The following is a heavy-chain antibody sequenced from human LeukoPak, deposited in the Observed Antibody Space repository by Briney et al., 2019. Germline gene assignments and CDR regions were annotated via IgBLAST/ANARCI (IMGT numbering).Heavy chain of an antibody. J-gene: IGHJ5*02. CDR1: GFTFSSYS. Sequence: GGSLRLSCAASGFTFSSYSMNWVRQAPGKGLEWVSSISSSSSYIYYADSVKGRFTISRDNAKNSLYLQMNSLRAEDTAVYYCAREAVVVAATVWFDPWGQGTLVTVSS. CDR3: AREAVVVAATVWFDP. D-gene: IGHD2-15*01. CDR2: ISSSSSYI. V-gene: IGHV3-21*01.